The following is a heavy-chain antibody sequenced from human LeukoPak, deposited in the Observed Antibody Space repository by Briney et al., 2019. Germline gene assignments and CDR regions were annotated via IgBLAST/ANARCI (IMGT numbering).Heavy chain of an antibody. V-gene: IGHV3-30*04. D-gene: IGHD6-19*01. Sequence: GGSLRLSCAASGFTLSSYAMHWVRQAPGKGLEWVAVISYDGSNKYYADSVKGRFTISRDNSKNTLYLQMNSLRAEDTAVYYCARAGDSSGWYDYFDYWGQGTLVTVSS. CDR1: GFTLSSYA. CDR3: ARAGDSSGWYDYFDY. J-gene: IGHJ4*02. CDR2: ISYDGSNK.